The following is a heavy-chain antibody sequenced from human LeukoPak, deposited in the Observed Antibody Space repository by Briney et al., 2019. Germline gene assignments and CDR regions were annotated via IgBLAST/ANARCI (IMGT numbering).Heavy chain of an antibody. V-gene: IGHV3-66*01. CDR2: IYSGGFT. CDR1: GLTVNNNY. CDR3: ARERYGMDV. Sequence: GGSLRLSCTASGLTVNNNYMNWVRQAPGKGLEWVSVIYSGGFTYYAESVKGRFTISRDNSENMPYLQMNNLRAEDTAVYYCARERYGMDVWGHGTTVTVSS. J-gene: IGHJ6*02.